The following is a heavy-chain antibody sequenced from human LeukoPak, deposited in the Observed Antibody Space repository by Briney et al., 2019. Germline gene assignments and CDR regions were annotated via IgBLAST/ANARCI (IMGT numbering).Heavy chain of an antibody. CDR1: GFTFSTYA. CDR2: ISYDGTNK. V-gene: IGHV3-30*07. D-gene: IGHD4-23*01. Sequence: GGSLRLSCAASGFTFSTYAIHWVRQAPGKGLEWVAVISYDGTNKNYADSVKSRFTISRDNSKNTLYLQLNSLRAEDTAVYYCAKDRTPHWSAYRYPTFHYWGQGTLVTVSS. CDR3: AKDRTPHWSAYRYPTFHY. J-gene: IGHJ4*02.